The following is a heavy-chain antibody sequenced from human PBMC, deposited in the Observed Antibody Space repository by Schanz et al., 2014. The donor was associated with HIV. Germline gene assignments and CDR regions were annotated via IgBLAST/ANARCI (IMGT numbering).Heavy chain of an antibody. D-gene: IGHD6-19*01. J-gene: IGHJ4*02. CDR3: ARGVPAHSSGWYLDY. Sequence: EVQLVESGGGLVKPGGSLRLSCATSGFTLSSFTMNWVRQAPGKGLEWVSYISSSDSSIYYADSVKGRFTISRDSAKNSLYLRMNSLRAEDTAVYYCARGVPAHSSGWYLDYWGQGTLVTVSS. CDR1: GFTLSSFT. CDR2: ISSSDSSI. V-gene: IGHV3-21*05.